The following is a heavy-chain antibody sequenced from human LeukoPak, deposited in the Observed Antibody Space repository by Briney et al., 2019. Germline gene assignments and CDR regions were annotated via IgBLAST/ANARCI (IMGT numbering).Heavy chain of an antibody. CDR3: ARDQEGFDY. CDR1: GYTFTSNY. CDR2: IYPRDGST. Sequence: GASVKVSCTASGYTFTSNYIHWVRQAPGQGLEWMGMIYPRDGSTSYAQKFQGGVTVTRDTSTSTVHMELSGLRSEDTAVYYCARDQEGFDYWGQGTLVTVSS. V-gene: IGHV1-46*01. J-gene: IGHJ4*02.